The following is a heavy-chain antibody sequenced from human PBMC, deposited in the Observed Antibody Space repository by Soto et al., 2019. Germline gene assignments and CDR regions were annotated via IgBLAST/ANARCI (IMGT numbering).Heavy chain of an antibody. CDR3: ARVSSRGYVPQYYFDY. J-gene: IGHJ4*02. CDR2: IIPIFGTT. CDR1: GGTFSSYA. Sequence: SVKVSCKASGGTFSSYAISWVRQAPGQGLEWMGGIIPIFGTTNYAQKFQGRVTITADESTSTAYMELSSLRSEDTAVYYCARVSSRGYVPQYYFDYWGQGTLVTVSS. D-gene: IGHD6-25*01. V-gene: IGHV1-69*13.